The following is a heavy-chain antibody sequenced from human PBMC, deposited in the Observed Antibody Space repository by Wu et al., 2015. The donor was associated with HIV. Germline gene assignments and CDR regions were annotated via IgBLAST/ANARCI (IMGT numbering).Heavy chain of an antibody. Sequence: QVKLMQSGAGVKKPGSSVKVSCKASGGTFSSNGITWVRQAPGQGLEWMGRIIPVFGTANYAQKFQGRVTITADESTSIAYMELNNLRSDDTAVYYCARDGPLPSVWYWFGPWGQGTLVTVSS. D-gene: IGHD6-19*01. J-gene: IGHJ5*02. CDR1: GGTFSSNG. CDR3: ARDGPLPSVWYWFGP. CDR2: IIPVFGTA. V-gene: IGHV1-69*18.